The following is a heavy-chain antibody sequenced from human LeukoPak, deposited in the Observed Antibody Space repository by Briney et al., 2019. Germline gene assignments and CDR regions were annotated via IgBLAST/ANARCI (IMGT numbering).Heavy chain of an antibody. V-gene: IGHV3-48*03. J-gene: IGHJ4*02. CDR1: GFTFSSYE. CDR3: AKDLEYSEGA. D-gene: IGHD5-12*01. CDR2: ISSSGSTI. Sequence: GGSLRLSCAASGFTFSSYEMNWVRQAPGKGLEWVSYISSSGSTIYYADSVKGRFTISRDNARNSLYLQMNSLRAEDTAVYYCAKDLEYSEGAGGQGTLVTVSS.